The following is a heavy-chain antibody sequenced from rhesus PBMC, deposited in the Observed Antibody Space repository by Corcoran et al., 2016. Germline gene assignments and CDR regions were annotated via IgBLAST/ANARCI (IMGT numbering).Heavy chain of an antibody. V-gene: IGHV4-173*01. CDR1: GGSIRRND. CDR2: ISGSGGST. J-gene: IGHJ4*01. CDR3: TRDMPPRDS. D-gene: IGHD2-2*01. Sequence: QVQLQESGPGLVKPSETLSLTCAVSGGSIRRNDWSCIRRPPGKGLEWIGRISGSGGSTDYNPSLTSRVTMSTDTSKNQFSRKLSSVTAADTAAYYCTRDMPPRDSWGQGVLVTVSS.